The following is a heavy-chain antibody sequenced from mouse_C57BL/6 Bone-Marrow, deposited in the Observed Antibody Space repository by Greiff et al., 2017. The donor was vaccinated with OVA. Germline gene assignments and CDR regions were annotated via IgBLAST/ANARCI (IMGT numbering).Heavy chain of an antibody. J-gene: IGHJ1*03. CDR1: GFSLTSYG. CDR2: IWSGGST. Sequence: VMLVESGPGLVQPSQSLSITCTVSGFSLTSYGVHWVRQSPGKGLEWLGVIWSGGSTDYNAAFISRLSISKDNSKSQVFFKMNSLQADDTAIYYCARRGDDYDGYFDVWGTGTTVTVSS. D-gene: IGHD2-4*01. CDR3: ARRGDDYDGYFDV. V-gene: IGHV2-2*01.